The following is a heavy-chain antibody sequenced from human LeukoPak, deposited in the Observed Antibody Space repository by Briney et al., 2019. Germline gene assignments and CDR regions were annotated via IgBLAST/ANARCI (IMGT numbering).Heavy chain of an antibody. D-gene: IGHD3-10*01. Sequence: KPSETPSLTCTVSGGSISSYYWSWIRQPPGKGLEWIGYIYYSGSTNYNPSLKSRVTISVDTSKNRFSLKLSSVTAADTAVYYCARERVYGSGSYYRYGMDVWGQGTTVTVSS. CDR3: ARERVYGSGSYYRYGMDV. CDR1: GGSISSYY. J-gene: IGHJ6*02. V-gene: IGHV4-59*01. CDR2: IYYSGST.